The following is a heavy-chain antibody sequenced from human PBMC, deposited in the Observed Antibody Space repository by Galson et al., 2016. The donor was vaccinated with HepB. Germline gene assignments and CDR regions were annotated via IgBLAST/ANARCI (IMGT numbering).Heavy chain of an antibody. D-gene: IGHD6-19*01. CDR2: ISAYNGNT. CDR1: GYTFTSYG. Sequence: SVKVSCKASGYTFTSYGISWVRQAPGQGLEWLGWISAYNGNTQYSRKLQGRGTMTTDASTSAAYMELRSLRSDDPAVYYCAREASSGWYGADYWGQGTLVTVSS. CDR3: AREASSGWYGADY. V-gene: IGHV1-18*04. J-gene: IGHJ4*02.